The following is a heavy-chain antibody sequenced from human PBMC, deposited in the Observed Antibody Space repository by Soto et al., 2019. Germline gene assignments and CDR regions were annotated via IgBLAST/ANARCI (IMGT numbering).Heavy chain of an antibody. V-gene: IGHV3-7*03. CDR3: ARDFATHCSGSTCYPYAY. Sequence: PGGSLRLSCAASGFTFSSYGMHWVRQAPGKGLEWVANIKHDGSETYYVDSVKGRFTISRDNAKNSLFLQMNTLRTEDTAVYYCARDFATHCSGSTCYPYAYWGQGALVTVSS. CDR1: GFTFSSYG. J-gene: IGHJ4*02. CDR2: IKHDGSET. D-gene: IGHD2-15*01.